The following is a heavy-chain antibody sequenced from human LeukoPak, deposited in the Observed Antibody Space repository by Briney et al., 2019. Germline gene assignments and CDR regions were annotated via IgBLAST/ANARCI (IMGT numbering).Heavy chain of an antibody. Sequence: NPSETLSLTCTVSGGSISGYYWSWIRQSPEKGLEWIGYIYYSGSTNYNPSLKSRVTISVDTSKNQFSLKLSSVTAADTAVYYCARGSNNHYWGQGTLVTVSS. CDR1: GGSISGYY. D-gene: IGHD1-14*01. J-gene: IGHJ4*02. CDR3: ARGSNNHY. V-gene: IGHV4-59*01. CDR2: IYYSGST.